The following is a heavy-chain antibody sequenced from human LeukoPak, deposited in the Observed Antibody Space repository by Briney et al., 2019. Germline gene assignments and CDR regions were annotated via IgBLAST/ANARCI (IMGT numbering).Heavy chain of an antibody. CDR1: GHTFPGSG. J-gene: IGHJ5*02. CDR2: ISAYNSNT. CDR3: ATHCSGVSCYGSDGP. D-gene: IGHD2-15*01. Sequence: ASVKVSCKASGHTFPGSGISWVRQAPGQGLEWMGWISAYNSNTNYAQEFHGRLTMTTDTPTSTAYMELRSLRSDDTAVYYRATHCSGVSCYGSDGPWGQGTLVTVSS. V-gene: IGHV1-18*01.